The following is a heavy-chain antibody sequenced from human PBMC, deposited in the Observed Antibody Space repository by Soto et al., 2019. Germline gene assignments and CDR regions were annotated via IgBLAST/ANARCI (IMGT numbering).Heavy chain of an antibody. CDR1: GGSFSDYY. CDR3: ARDSQSTTVTRVWYFDL. CDR2: IDHRGTT. V-gene: IGHV4-34*01. Sequence: QVQLQQWGAGLLKPSETLSLTCAVYGGSFSDYYWTWIRQPPGKWLEWVGEIDHRGTTNYNPSLKRRVTISVDTSKNQFSLKLSSVTAADAAVYYCARDSQSTTVTRVWYFDLWGRGTPVTVSS. J-gene: IGHJ2*01. D-gene: IGHD4-17*01.